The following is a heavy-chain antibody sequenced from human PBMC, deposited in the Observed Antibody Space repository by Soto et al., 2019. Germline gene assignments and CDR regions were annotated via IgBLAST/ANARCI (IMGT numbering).Heavy chain of an antibody. CDR1: GGSISSSSYY. V-gene: IGHV4-39*01. Sequence: PSETLSLTCTVSGGSISSSSYYWGWIRQPPGKGLEWIGSIYYSGSTYYNPSLKSRVTISVDTSKNQFSLKLSSVTAADTAVYYCARQVRGRSGYYPEYFQHWGQGTLVTVSS. CDR3: ARQVRGRSGYYPEYFQH. CDR2: IYYSGST. J-gene: IGHJ1*01. D-gene: IGHD3-22*01.